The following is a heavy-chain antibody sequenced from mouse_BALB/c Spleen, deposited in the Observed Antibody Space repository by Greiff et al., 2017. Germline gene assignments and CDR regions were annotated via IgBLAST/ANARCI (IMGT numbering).Heavy chain of an antibody. CDR1: GYTFTDYN. CDR2: IYPYNGGT. Sequence: EVQLQESGPELVKPGASVKISCKASGYTFTDYNMHWVKQSHGKSLEWIGYIYPYNGGTGYNQKFKSKATLTVDNSSSTAYMELRSLTSEDSAVYYCARGNGSSYEEGYAMDYWGQGTSVTVTS. V-gene: IGHV1S29*02. D-gene: IGHD1-1*01. J-gene: IGHJ4*01. CDR3: ARGNGSSYEEGYAMDY.